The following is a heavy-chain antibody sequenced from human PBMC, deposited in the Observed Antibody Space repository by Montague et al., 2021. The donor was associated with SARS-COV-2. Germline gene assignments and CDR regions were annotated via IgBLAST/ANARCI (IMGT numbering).Heavy chain of an antibody. Sequence: SETLSLTCAVYGGSFSGSSWTWIRQPPGKGLEWLGEINHRGTTKNNQTVESSVLMSVDTPKNKIALRLKSVTVADTAVYYCAKTGGFSEILADYDNPRDVPVRHRQKDVQPPRRSFDIWGRGQLVTVSS. CDR2: INHRGTT. CDR1: GGSFSGSS. D-gene: IGHD3-9*01. CDR3: AKTGGFSEILADYDNPRDVPVRHRQKDVQPPRRSFDI. J-gene: IGHJ3*02. V-gene: IGHV4-34*01.